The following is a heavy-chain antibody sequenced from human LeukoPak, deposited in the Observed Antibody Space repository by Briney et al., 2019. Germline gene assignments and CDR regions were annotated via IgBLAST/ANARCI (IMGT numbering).Heavy chain of an antibody. CDR1: GGPISSYF. CDR3: AREGRVGAIVSFFN. Sequence: PSETLSLTCTVSGGPISSYFWSWIRPPAGKGLEWIGRIYTSGSTNYNPSLKSRVTMSVDTSKNQFSLKLSSVTAADTAVYYCAREGRVGAIVSFFNWGQGTLVTVSS. V-gene: IGHV4-4*07. CDR2: IYTSGST. J-gene: IGHJ4*02. D-gene: IGHD1-26*01.